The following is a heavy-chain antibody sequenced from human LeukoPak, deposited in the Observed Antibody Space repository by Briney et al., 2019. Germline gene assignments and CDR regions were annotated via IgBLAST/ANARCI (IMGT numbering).Heavy chain of an antibody. Sequence: GRSLRLSCAASGFTFGSYAMHWVRQAPGKGLEWVAVISYDGSNKYYADSVKGRFTISRDNSKNTLYLQMNSLRAEDTAVYYCAREEGLTVTIDYWGQGTLVTVSS. D-gene: IGHD4-17*01. CDR1: GFTFGSYA. CDR2: ISYDGSNK. CDR3: AREEGLTVTIDY. J-gene: IGHJ4*02. V-gene: IGHV3-30-3*01.